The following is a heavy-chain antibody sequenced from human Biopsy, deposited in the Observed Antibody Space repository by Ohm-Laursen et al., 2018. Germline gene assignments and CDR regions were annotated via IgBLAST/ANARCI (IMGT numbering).Heavy chain of an antibody. CDR3: AKRGVERGRPLVY. Sequence: SSVKVSCKVSGGTFSSFGISWVRQAPGQGLEWMGEINSMFGTTNYAQTFQGRVTITADESTSTAYMEVSSLRSEDTAVYYCAKRGVERGRPLVYWGQGTLVTVSS. V-gene: IGHV1-69*01. CDR1: GGTFSSFG. CDR2: INSMFGTT. D-gene: IGHD1-1*01. J-gene: IGHJ4*02.